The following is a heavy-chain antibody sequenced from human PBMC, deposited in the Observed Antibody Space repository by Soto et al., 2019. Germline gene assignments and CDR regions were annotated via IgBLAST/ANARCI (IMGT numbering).Heavy chain of an antibody. CDR1: GDSFSSYT. CDR3: ARPSGLLGQYSALPEF. CDR2: IIPIFHST. V-gene: IGHV1-69*19. D-gene: IGHD5-12*01. J-gene: IGHJ1*01. Sequence: QVQLVQSGAEARKPGSSVKISCTVSGDSFSSYTLTWVRQAPGQGLEWMGGIIPIFHSTIYSQRFQGRVTFTADDSTNTAYLPLTNLRFDDTAIYYCARPSGLLGQYSALPEFWGQGTLVSVSS.